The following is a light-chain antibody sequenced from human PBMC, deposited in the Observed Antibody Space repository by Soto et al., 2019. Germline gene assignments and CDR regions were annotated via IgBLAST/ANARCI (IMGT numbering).Light chain of an antibody. Sequence: EIVLTQSPGTLSLSPGQRATLSCRASQRVSSNLALYQQNPGQAPRLLDDCASANATDIPAKFSGSGSETEFSLTSSSLQSEDFSLCYWHQYNSWPLTFGGGTKVDI. V-gene: IGKV3-15*01. CDR3: HQYNSWPLT. J-gene: IGKJ4*01. CDR2: CAS. CDR1: QRVSSN.